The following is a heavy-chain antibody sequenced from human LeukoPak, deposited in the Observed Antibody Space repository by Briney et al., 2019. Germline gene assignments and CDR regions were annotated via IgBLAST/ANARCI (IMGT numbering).Heavy chain of an antibody. CDR3: ARGINGAKWLVPYYFDY. V-gene: IGHV4-39*01. Sequence: SETLSLTCTVSGGSISSSSYNWGCIRPPQGKGREWIGIINYSGRTYYNPSLKSRGPITVDTSKSLFSLKLSSVTAADTAVYYCARGINGAKWLVPYYFDYWGHGTLVTVSS. CDR1: GGSISSSSYN. J-gene: IGHJ4*01. CDR2: INYSGRT. D-gene: IGHD6-19*01.